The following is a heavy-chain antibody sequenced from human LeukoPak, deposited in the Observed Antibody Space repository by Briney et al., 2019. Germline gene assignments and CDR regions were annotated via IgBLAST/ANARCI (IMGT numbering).Heavy chain of an antibody. V-gene: IGHV4-39*01. D-gene: IGHD1-1*01. CDR3: ARRGHNHFYDY. CDR2: ITYSGNT. Sequence: SETLSLTCTVSGGSISISSYYWGWVRQPPGEGLEWIGCITYSGNTYYNPSLKSRVTISVDTSNNQFSLQLYTVTAADTAVYFCARRGHNHFYDYWGQGTLVTVSS. CDR1: GGSISISSYY. J-gene: IGHJ4*02.